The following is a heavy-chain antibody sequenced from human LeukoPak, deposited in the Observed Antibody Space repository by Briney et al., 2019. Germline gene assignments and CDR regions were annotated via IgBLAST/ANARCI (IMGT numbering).Heavy chain of an antibody. CDR1: GGSFSGYY. D-gene: IGHD6-13*01. J-gene: IGHJ4*02. Sequence: SETLSLTCAVYGGSFSGYYWSWIRQPPGKGLEWIGEINHSGSTNYNPSPKSRVTISVDTSKNQFSLKLSSVTAADTAVYYCARHSSSLRNFDYWGQGTLVTVSS. CDR3: ARHSSSLRNFDY. V-gene: IGHV4-34*01. CDR2: INHSGST.